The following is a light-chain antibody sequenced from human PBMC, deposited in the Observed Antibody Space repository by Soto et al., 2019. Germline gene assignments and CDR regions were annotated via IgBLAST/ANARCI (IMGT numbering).Light chain of an antibody. V-gene: IGLV1-40*01. CDR1: SSNIGDFP. Sequence: QSVVTQPPSASGTPGQRVTISCSGSSSNIGDFPVNWYQHLPGAAPKVLIVGNTIRPSGVPDRFSASTSGTSASLAITGLQAEDEGDYYCQSYDSTLSARDVFGTGTKLTVL. J-gene: IGLJ1*01. CDR2: GNT. CDR3: QSYDSTLSARDV.